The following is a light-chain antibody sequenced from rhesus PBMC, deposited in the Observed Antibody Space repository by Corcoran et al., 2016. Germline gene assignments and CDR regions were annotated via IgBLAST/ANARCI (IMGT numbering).Light chain of an antibody. CDR2: NAS. V-gene: IGKV1-21*01. CDR3: QQYNSAPRK. Sequence: DIQMTQSPSSLSASVGDRDTITCRASQGISSWLAWYQQQPGKAPKLLIFNASVLASGVPSRSSGSGSGTDFTLTISSRQPEDFATYYCQQYNSAPRKFGQGTKVEIK. J-gene: IGKJ1*01. CDR1: QGISSW.